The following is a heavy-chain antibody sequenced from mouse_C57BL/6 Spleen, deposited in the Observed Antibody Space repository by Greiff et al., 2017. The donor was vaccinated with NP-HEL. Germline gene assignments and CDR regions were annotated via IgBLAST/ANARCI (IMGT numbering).Heavy chain of an antibody. Sequence: QVTLKESGPGILQSSQTLSLTCSFSGFSLSPSGMGVSWIRQPSGKGLEWLAHIYWDDDKRYNPSLKSRLTISKDTSRNQVFLKITSVDTADTATYYCARSPYYYGSGDWYFDVWGTGTTVTVSS. CDR1: GFSLSPSGMG. CDR2: IYWDDDK. V-gene: IGHV8-12*01. D-gene: IGHD1-1*01. J-gene: IGHJ1*03. CDR3: ARSPYYYGSGDWYFDV.